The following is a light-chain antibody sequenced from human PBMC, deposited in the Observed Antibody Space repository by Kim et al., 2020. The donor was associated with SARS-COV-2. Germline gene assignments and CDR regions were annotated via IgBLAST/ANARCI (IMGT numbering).Light chain of an antibody. J-gene: IGLJ2*01. V-gene: IGLV2-23*02. CDR3: CSYAGSSTFV. CDR2: EVS. CDR1: SSDVGSYNL. Sequence: GQSITISCTGTSSDVGSYNLVSWYQQHPGQAPKLMIYEVSKRPSGVSNRFSGSKSGNTASLTISGLQAEDEADYYCCSYAGSSTFVFGGGTQLTVL.